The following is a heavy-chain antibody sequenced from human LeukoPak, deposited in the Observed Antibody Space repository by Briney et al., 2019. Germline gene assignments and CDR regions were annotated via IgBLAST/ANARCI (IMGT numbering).Heavy chain of an antibody. J-gene: IGHJ4*02. D-gene: IGHD3-3*01. Sequence: GGSLRLSCAASGFTFSSYGMHWVRQAPGKGLEWVAVISYDGSNKYYADSVKGRFTISRDNSKNTLYLQMNSLRAEDTAVYYCVKAGITIFGVVTQYFDYWGQGTLVTVSS. CDR3: VKAGITIFGVVTQYFDY. CDR1: GFTFSSYG. CDR2: ISYDGSNK. V-gene: IGHV3-30*18.